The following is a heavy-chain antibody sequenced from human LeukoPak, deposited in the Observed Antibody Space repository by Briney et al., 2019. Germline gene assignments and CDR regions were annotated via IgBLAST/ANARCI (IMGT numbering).Heavy chain of an antibody. CDR3: ARDRMTTYPTGYYYYMDV. Sequence: GSLRLSCAASGFTFGDYYMSWIRQAPGKGLEWVSYISSRSGSSIYYGDSVKGRFTISRDNAKYSLYLQMNSLRAEDTAVYYCARDRMTTYPTGYYYYMDVWGKGTTVTVSS. D-gene: IGHD4-11*01. CDR1: GFTFGDYY. CDR2: ISSRSGSSI. V-gene: IGHV3-11*04. J-gene: IGHJ6*03.